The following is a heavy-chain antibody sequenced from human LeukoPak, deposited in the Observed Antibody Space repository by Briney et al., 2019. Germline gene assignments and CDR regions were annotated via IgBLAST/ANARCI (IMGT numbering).Heavy chain of an antibody. CDR1: GFALSTTGMR. CDR2: IDWDNNK. D-gene: IGHD2-21*02. V-gene: IGHV2-70*04. Sequence: SGPALSKPTPTLTLTCTISGFALSTTGMRVSWIRHTPGKAMEWLARIDWDNNKFYSTSLKTRLTISKDTSRNQVVLTMTNMDPVDTATYFCTRTPRGASYDYWGQGILVTVSS. J-gene: IGHJ4*02. CDR3: TRTPRGASYDY.